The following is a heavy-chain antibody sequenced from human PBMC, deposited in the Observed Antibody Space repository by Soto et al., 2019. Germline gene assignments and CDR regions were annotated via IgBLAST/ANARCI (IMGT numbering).Heavy chain of an antibody. CDR3: ASAASPYFDLLSAFHP. D-gene: IGHD3-9*01. CDR1: GGTLSSGSYY. CDR2: IYYSGTT. J-gene: IGHJ5*02. Sequence: QVLLQESGPGLVKPSETLSLTCTVSGGTLSSGSYYWSWIRQSPGQGLEWIGYIYYSGTTKYNQSLKSRVSISVDTSKNQFSLRLTSLSAADTAVYYGASAASPYFDLLSAFHPWGQGTLVTVSS. V-gene: IGHV4-61*01.